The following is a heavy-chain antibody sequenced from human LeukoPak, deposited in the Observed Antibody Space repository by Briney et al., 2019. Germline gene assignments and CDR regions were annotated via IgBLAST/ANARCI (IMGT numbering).Heavy chain of an antibody. D-gene: IGHD1-26*01. CDR1: GGSISSSSYY. V-gene: IGHV4-39*07. Sequence: SETLSLTCTVSGGSISSSSYYWGWIRQPPGKGLEWIGSIYYSGSTYYNPSLKSRVTISVDTSKNQFSLKLSSVTAADTAVYYCARNSGSYGGKQGVGYWGQGTLVTVSS. CDR2: IYYSGST. J-gene: IGHJ4*02. CDR3: ARNSGSYGGKQGVGY.